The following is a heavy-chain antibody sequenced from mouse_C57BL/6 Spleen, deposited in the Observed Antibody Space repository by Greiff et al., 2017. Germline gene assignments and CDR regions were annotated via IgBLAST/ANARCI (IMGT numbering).Heavy chain of an antibody. D-gene: IGHD2-4*01. CDR3: AREGIYYDYAWFAY. CDR2: IHPNSGST. CDR1: GYTFTSYW. J-gene: IGHJ3*01. V-gene: IGHV1-64*01. Sequence: QVQLQQPGAELVKPGASVKLSCQASGYTFTSYWMHWVKQRPGQGLEWIGMIHPNSGSTNYNEKFKSKATLTVDKSSSTAYMQRSSLTSEDSAVYYGAREGIYYDYAWFAYWGQGTLVTVSA.